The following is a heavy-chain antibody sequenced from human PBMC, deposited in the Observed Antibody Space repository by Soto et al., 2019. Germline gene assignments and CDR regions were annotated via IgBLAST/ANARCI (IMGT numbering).Heavy chain of an antibody. CDR3: AKERTPQGEAYYFDY. CDR2: ISYDGSNK. CDR1: GFTFSSYG. D-gene: IGHD2-21*01. Sequence: PGGSLRLSCAASGFTFSSYGMHWVRQAPGKGLEWVAVISYDGSNKYYADSVKGRFTISRDNSKNTLYLQMNSLRAEDTAVYYCAKERTPQGEAYYFDYWGQGTLVTVSS. J-gene: IGHJ4*02. V-gene: IGHV3-30*18.